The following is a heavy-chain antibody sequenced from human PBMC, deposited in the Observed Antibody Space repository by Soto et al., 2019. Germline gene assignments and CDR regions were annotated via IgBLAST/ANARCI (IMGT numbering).Heavy chain of an antibody. CDR2: INSDGSST. CDR3: AREVKLLWFGELSANWFDP. V-gene: IGHV3-74*01. J-gene: IGHJ5*02. CDR1: GFTFSSYW. Sequence: GGSLRLSCAASGFTFSSYWMHWVRQAPGKGLVWVSRINSDGSSTSYADSVKGRFTISRDNAKNTLYLQMNSLRAEDTAVNYCAREVKLLWFGELSANWFDPWGQGT. D-gene: IGHD3-10*01.